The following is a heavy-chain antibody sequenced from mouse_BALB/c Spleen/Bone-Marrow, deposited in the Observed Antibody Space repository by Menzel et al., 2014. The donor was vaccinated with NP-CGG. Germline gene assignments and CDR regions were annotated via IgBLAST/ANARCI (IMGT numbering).Heavy chain of an antibody. Sequence: LVKTGASVKISSKASGYSFTGYYMHWVKQSHGKSLEWIGYISCYNGATSYNQKFKGKATFTVDTSSSTAYMQFNSLTSEDSAVYYCARLRGDYDGYAMDYWGQGTSVTVSS. CDR2: ISCYNGAT. J-gene: IGHJ4*01. D-gene: IGHD2-4*01. CDR1: GYSFTGYY. CDR3: ARLRGDYDGYAMDY. V-gene: IGHV1S34*01.